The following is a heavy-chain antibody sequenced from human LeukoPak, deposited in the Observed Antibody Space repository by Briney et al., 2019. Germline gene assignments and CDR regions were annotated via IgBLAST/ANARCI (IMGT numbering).Heavy chain of an antibody. V-gene: IGHV1-69*01. CDR1: GGTFSSYA. CDR2: IIPIFGIA. J-gene: IGHJ4*02. CDR3: ARPADQDWLWLAFDY. Sequence: GASVKGSCKASGGTFSSYAISWVRQAPGEGLEWMGGIIPIFGIANYAQKFQGRVTITADESTSTAYRELSSLRTEDTAVYYCARPADQDWLWLAFDYWGQPTLVTVSS. D-gene: IGHD3/OR15-3a*01.